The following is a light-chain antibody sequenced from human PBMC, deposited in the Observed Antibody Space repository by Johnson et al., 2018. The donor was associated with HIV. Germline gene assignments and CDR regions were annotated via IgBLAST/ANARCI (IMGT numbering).Light chain of an antibody. Sequence: HSVLTQPPSVSAAPGQKVTISCSGSNSNIGNNYVSWYQQLPGTAPKLLIYDNNKRPSGIPDRFSGSKSGTSATLGITGLQTGDEADYYCGRWDSSLSAYVFGTGTKVTVL. CDR3: GRWDSSLSAYV. CDR2: DNN. CDR1: NSNIGNNY. J-gene: IGLJ1*01. V-gene: IGLV1-51*01.